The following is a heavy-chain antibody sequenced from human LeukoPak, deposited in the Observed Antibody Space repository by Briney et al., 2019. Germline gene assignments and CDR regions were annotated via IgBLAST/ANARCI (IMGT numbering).Heavy chain of an antibody. J-gene: IGHJ4*02. CDR3: AKDLLARYCSGGSCYSGYFDY. V-gene: IGHV3-30*18. CDR1: GFTFSSYG. Sequence: GGSLRLSCAASGFTFSSYGMHWVRQAPGKGLEWVAVISYDGSNKYYADSVKGRFTISRDNSKNTLYLQMNSLRAEDTAVYYCAKDLLARYCSGGSCYSGYFDYWGQGTLVTVSS. D-gene: IGHD2-15*01. CDR2: ISYDGSNK.